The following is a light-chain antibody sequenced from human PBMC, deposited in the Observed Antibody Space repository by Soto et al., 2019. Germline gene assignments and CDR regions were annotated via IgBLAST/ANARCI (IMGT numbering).Light chain of an antibody. CDR2: GNS. Sequence: QLVLTQPPSVSGAPGQRVTISCTGSSSNIGAGYDVHWYQQLPGTAPKLLIYGNSHRPSGVPDRCSGSKSGTSASLAITGLRAEDEADYYCKSSDNNLSGSRVVFGGGTKLTVL. V-gene: IGLV1-40*01. CDR1: SSNIGAGYD. CDR3: KSSDNNLSGSRVV. J-gene: IGLJ2*01.